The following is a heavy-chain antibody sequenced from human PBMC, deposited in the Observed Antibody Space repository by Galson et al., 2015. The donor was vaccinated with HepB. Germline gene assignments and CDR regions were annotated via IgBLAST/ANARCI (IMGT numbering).Heavy chain of an antibody. CDR3: ARGECSSTICSWNGGVDYMDF. D-gene: IGHD2-2*01. J-gene: IGHJ6*03. CDR1: GYTFTSYG. Sequence: SVKVSCKASGYTFTSYGISWVRQAPGKGLEWMGWISDYNGGRNYAQKFQGRVTMTTDTSTSTAYMEMRSLRSDDTAVYYGARGECSSTICSWNGGVDYMDFWGKGSTVTVSS. CDR2: ISDYNGGR. V-gene: IGHV1-18*01.